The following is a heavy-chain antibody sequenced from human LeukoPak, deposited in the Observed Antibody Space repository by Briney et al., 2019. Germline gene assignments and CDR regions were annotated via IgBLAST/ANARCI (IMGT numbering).Heavy chain of an antibody. V-gene: IGHV3-9*01. Sequence: PGGSLRLSCAASGFTFDNYAMHWVRQAPGKGLEWVSGISWNSGNMDYADSVKGRFTISRDNAKNSLYLQMNSLRPEDTAFHYCAKAEGFFGGYYDHWGQGTLVTVSS. CDR1: GFTFDNYA. CDR2: ISWNSGNM. D-gene: IGHD3-22*01. CDR3: AKAEGFFGGYYDH. J-gene: IGHJ5*02.